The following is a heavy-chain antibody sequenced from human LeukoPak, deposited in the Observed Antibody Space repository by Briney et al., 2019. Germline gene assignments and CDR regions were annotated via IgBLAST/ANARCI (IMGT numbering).Heavy chain of an antibody. J-gene: IGHJ4*02. CDR1: GGSISSSSSY. D-gene: IGHD4-17*01. CDR2: IYYSGST. V-gene: IGHV4-39*07. Sequence: SETLSLTCTVSGGSISSSSSYWGWIRQPPGKGLGWIGSIYYSGSTYYNPSLKRRVTISVDTSKNQFSLKLSSVTAADTAVYYCAREGNYYGDYAAFDYWGQGTLVTVSS. CDR3: AREGNYYGDYAAFDY.